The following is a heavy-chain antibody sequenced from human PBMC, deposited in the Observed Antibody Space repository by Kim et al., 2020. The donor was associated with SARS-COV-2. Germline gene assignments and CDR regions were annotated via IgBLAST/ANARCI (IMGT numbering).Heavy chain of an antibody. CDR1: GFTFSSYW. CDR2: IKQDGSEK. J-gene: IGHJ6*02. CDR3: ASQYGDPIQEYYYYGMDV. V-gene: IGHV3-7*01. D-gene: IGHD4-17*01. Sequence: GGSLRLSCAASGFTFSSYWMSWVRQAPGKGLEWVANIKQDGSEKYYVDSVKVRFTISRDNAKNSLYLQMNSLRAEDTAVYYCASQYGDPIQEYYYYGMDVWGQGTTVTVSS.